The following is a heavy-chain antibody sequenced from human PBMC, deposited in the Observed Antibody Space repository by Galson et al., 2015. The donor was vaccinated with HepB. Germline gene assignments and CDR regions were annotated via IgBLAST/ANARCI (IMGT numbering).Heavy chain of an antibody. CDR1: GYTFTSHA. J-gene: IGHJ6*02. D-gene: IGHD4-23*01. CDR3: ARRGWKRLRTMDV. CDR2: INTNTGGP. Sequence: SVKVSCKASGYTFTSHAMSWVRQAPGQGPEWMGWINTNTGGPTYAQGFTGRFVFSLDTSVSTAYLQITSLKAEDTAVYYCARRGWKRLRTMDVWGQGTTVTVSS. V-gene: IGHV7-4-1*02.